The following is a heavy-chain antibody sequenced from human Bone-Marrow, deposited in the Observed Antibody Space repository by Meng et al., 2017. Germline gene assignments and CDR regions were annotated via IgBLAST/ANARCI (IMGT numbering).Heavy chain of an antibody. CDR3: ARGPYDYVWGSYRPLGIGTFDY. D-gene: IGHD3-16*02. Sequence: QLTQWGAGLLKPSETLSLTCAVYGGSFSGYYWSWIRQPPGKGLEWIGEINHSGSTNYNPSLKSRVTISVDTSKNQFSLKLSSVTAADTAVYYCARGPYDYVWGSYRPLGIGTFDYWGQGTLVTVSS. V-gene: IGHV4-34*01. CDR1: GGSFSGYY. J-gene: IGHJ4*02. CDR2: INHSGST.